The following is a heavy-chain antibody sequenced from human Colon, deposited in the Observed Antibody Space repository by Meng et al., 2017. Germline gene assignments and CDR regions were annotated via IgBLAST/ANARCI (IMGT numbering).Heavy chain of an antibody. CDR2: VNYYNGDT. Sequence: GQVVQSEAEVKNPGASVKVSCEVAGYSCGISWVRQAPGQGLGWMGWVNYYNGDTDYPQKFQGRLTMTTDTSASTAYMELRSLTSDDTAVYYCAKADVLAASHPWGQGTLVTVSS. V-gene: IGHV1-18*01. CDR1: GYSCG. CDR3: AKADVLAASHP. J-gene: IGHJ5*02. D-gene: IGHD6-25*01.